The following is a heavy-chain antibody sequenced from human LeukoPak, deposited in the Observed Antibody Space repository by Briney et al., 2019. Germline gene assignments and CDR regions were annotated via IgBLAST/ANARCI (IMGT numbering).Heavy chain of an antibody. V-gene: IGHV1-8*01. CDR1: GYTFTSYD. J-gene: IGHJ6*02. D-gene: IGHD2-2*01. Sequence: ASVKVSCKASGYTFTSYDINWVRQAIGQGLEWMGWMNPNSGNTGYAQKFQGRVTMTRNTSISTAYMELSSLRSEDTAVYYCARSPEGYCSSTSCHPLYYYGMDVWGQGTTVTVSS. CDR2: MNPNSGNT. CDR3: ARSPEGYCSSTSCHPLYYYGMDV.